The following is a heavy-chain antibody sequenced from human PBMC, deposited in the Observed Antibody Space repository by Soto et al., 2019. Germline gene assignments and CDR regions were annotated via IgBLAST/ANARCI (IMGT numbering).Heavy chain of an antibody. D-gene: IGHD1-26*01. CDR2: IGIRTGDL. J-gene: IGHJ4*02. CDR1: GFTFTSYA. V-gene: IGHV3-23*01. CDR3: AKRSPSGTYYFDY. Sequence: PGGSLRLSCAASGFTFTSYAMTWVHQGPGKGLEWVSSIGIRTGDLLYADSVKGRFTISRDNSINTLYLQMNSLRTEDTAIYYCAKRSPSGTYYFDYWGQGTLVTVSS.